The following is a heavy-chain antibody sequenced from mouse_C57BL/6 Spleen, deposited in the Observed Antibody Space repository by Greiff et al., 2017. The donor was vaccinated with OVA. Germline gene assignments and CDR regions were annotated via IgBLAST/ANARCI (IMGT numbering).Heavy chain of an antibody. CDR3: TRDYSNLYYCDY. V-gene: IGHV1-15*01. CDR1: GYTFTDYE. D-gene: IGHD2-5*01. CDR2: IDPETGGT. J-gene: IGHJ2*01. Sequence: QVHVKQSGAELVRPGASVTLSCKASGYTFTDYEMHWVKQTPVHGLEWIGAIDPETGGTAYNQKFKGKAILTADKSSSTAYMELRSLTSEDSAVYYCTRDYSNLYYCDYWGQGTTLTVSS.